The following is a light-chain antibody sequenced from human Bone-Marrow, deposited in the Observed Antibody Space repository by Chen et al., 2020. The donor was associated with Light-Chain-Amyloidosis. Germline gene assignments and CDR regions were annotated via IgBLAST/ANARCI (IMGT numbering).Light chain of an antibody. CDR2: RDT. Sequence: SYELTQPPSVSVSPGQTARITCSGDDLPTKYVYWYQQKPGQAPVLVIHRDTERPSGISERFSGSSSGTTATLTNSGVQAKDEADYHCQSADSSGTYEVIFGGGTKLTVL. CDR1: DLPTKY. CDR3: QSADSSGTYEVI. V-gene: IGLV3-25*03. J-gene: IGLJ2*01.